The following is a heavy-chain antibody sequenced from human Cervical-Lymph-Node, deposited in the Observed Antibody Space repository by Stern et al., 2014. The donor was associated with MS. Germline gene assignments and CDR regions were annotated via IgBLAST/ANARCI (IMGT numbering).Heavy chain of an antibody. V-gene: IGHV3-30*18. CDR2: KSDDGSRI. CDR1: GFTFSNYG. CDR3: AKAISATTGIDY. J-gene: IGHJ4*02. D-gene: IGHD1-1*01. Sequence: VQLVESGGGAVQPGGSLRLSCAASGFTFSNYGMHWVSQAPGKGLEWVASKSDDGSRIYYVDSVKGRFTISRDNSRNTLYLQMNSLTSEDAAVYYCAKAISATTGIDYWGLGVLVTVSS.